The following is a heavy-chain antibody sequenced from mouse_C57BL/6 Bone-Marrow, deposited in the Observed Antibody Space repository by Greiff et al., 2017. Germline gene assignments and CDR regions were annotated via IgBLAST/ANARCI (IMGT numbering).Heavy chain of an antibody. Sequence: EVQLQESGGGLVQPGGSLKLSCAASGFTFSDYYMYWVRQTPEKRLEWVAYISNGGGSTYYPDTVKGRFTISRDNAKNTLYLQMSRLKSEDTAMYYCARHSGSSYVYAMDYWGQGTSVTVSS. J-gene: IGHJ4*01. CDR2: ISNGGGST. CDR3: ARHSGSSYVYAMDY. V-gene: IGHV5-12*01. CDR1: GFTFSDYY. D-gene: IGHD1-1*01.